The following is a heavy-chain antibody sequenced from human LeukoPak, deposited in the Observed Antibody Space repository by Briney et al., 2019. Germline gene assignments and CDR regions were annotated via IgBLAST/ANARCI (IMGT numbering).Heavy chain of an antibody. D-gene: IGHD1-26*01. CDR3: AKDDGSATMGFDS. V-gene: IGHV1-69*05. Sequence: SVKVSCKASGGTYSSYAFSWVRQAPGQGLEWMGGIIPIFGTTNYAEQFQGRVTITTDESTSTAYLDLSSLRSEDTAVYYCAKDDGSATMGFDSWGQGTLVSVSS. CDR1: GGTYSSYA. J-gene: IGHJ5*01. CDR2: IIPIFGTT.